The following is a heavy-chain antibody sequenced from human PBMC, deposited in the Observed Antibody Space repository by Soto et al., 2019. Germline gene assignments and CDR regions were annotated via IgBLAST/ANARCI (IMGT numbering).Heavy chain of an antibody. D-gene: IGHD3-9*01. CDR2: IWYDGSNK. V-gene: IGHV3-33*01. J-gene: IGHJ6*02. CDR3: ARGNYYDILTGLSAYYGMDV. CDR1: GFTFSSYG. Sequence: GSLRLSCAASGFTFSSYGMHWVRQAPGKGLEWVAVIWYDGSNKYYADSVKGRFTISRDNSKNTLYLQMNSLRAEDTAVYYCARGNYYDILTGLSAYYGMDVWGQGTTVTVSS.